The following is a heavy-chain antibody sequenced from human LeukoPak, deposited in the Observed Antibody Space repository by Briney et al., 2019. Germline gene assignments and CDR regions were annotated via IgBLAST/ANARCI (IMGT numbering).Heavy chain of an antibody. CDR3: ARGRGGGKYFDY. V-gene: IGHV4-34*01. CDR1: GGSFSGYY. D-gene: IGHD2-15*01. CDR2: INHSGST. J-gene: IGHJ4*02. Sequence: SETLSLTCAVYGGSFSGYYWSWIRQPPGKGLEWIGEINHSGSTNYNPSLKSRATISVDTSKNQFSLKLSSVTAADTAVYYCARGRGGGKYFDYWGQGTLVTVSS.